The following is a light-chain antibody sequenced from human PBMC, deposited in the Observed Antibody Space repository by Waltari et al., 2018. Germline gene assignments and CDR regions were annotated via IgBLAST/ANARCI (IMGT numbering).Light chain of an antibody. CDR1: QSVSSSY. CDR2: GSS. V-gene: IGKV3-20*01. Sequence: IVLTQSPGTLSLSPGERATLSCRASQSVSSSYLVWYQQKPGQAPSLLIYGSSNRATGIPDRFSGSGSGTDFTLTINRLEPEDFAMYYCQQYGSSPYTFGQGTNLEIK. CDR3: QQYGSSPYT. J-gene: IGKJ2*01.